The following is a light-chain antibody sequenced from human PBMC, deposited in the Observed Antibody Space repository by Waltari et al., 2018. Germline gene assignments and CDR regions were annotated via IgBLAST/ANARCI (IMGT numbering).Light chain of an antibody. CDR2: SSS. Sequence: DTLMTQSPSSLSASVGDSVTITCRASQAISTYVNWYQQTPGMAPKLLIFSSSTLQRGVSSRFSGSGSGTEFTLTISNLQPDDFATYYCQQSYSAPLAFGGGTKLDI. CDR1: QAISTY. CDR3: QQSYSAPLA. J-gene: IGKJ4*01. V-gene: IGKV1-39*01.